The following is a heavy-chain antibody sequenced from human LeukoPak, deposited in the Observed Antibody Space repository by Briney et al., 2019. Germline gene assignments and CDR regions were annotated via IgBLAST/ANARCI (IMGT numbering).Heavy chain of an antibody. V-gene: IGHV3-33*01. CDR1: GFTFSSYG. Sequence: GGSLRLSCAASGFTFSSYGMHWVRQAPGKGLEWVAVIWYDGSNKYYADSVKGRFTISRDNSKNTLYLQMNSLRAEDTAVYYCARDPREYSGVVIIRYYYYGMDVWGQGTTVTVSS. CDR2: IWYDGSNK. D-gene: IGHD3-3*01. CDR3: ARDPREYSGVVIIRYYYYGMDV. J-gene: IGHJ6*02.